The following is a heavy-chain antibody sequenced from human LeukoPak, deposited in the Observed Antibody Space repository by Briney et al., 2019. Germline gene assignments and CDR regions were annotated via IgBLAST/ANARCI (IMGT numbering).Heavy chain of an antibody. J-gene: IGHJ4*02. CDR2: IYSSGST. CDR3: ARDGGGYSYGD. D-gene: IGHD5-18*01. Sequence: PSETLSLTCSVSGGSISSYAWSWMRQPAGKGLEWIGHIYSSGSTHYNSSLKGRVTMSFDTSKNQLSLKLSSVTAADTAVYYCARDGGGYSYGDWGQGTLVTVSS. V-gene: IGHV4-4*07. CDR1: GGSISSYA.